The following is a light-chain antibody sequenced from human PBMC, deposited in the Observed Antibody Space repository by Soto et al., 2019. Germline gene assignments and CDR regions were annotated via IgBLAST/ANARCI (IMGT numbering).Light chain of an antibody. V-gene: IGLV1-47*01. CDR2: RNN. CDR3: AAWDHSLSGWM. Sequence: QSVLTQPPSVSGAPGQRVTISCTGNNSNLGAGYDVHWYQQLPGTAPKLLIYRNNQRPSGVPDRFSGSKSGTSASLAISGLRSEDEADYYCAAWDHSLSGWMIGGGTKVTVL. CDR1: NSNLGAGYD. J-gene: IGLJ3*02.